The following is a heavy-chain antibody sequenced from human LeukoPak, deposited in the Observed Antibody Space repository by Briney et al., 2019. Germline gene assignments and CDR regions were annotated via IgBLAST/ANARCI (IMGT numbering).Heavy chain of an antibody. V-gene: IGHV3-23*01. Sequence: PGGSLRLSCAASGFTFSSYAMSWARQAPGKGLEWVSAISGSGGSTYYADSVKGRFTISRGNSKNTLYLQMNSLRAEDTAVYYCAKDPNRYSYGYDYWGQGTLVTVSS. CDR3: AKDPNRYSYGYDY. CDR1: GFTFSSYA. D-gene: IGHD5-18*01. J-gene: IGHJ4*02. CDR2: ISGSGGST.